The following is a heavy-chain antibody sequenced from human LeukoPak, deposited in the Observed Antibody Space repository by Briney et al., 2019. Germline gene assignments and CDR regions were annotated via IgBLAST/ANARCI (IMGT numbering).Heavy chain of an antibody. CDR3: ARAFWNYDLYYYMDV. CDR2: INPNSGGT. CDR1: GYTFTSYA. V-gene: IGHV1-2*02. D-gene: IGHD1-7*01. J-gene: IGHJ6*03. Sequence: ASVKVSCKASGYTFTSYAMNWVRQAPGQGLEWMGWINPNSGGTNYAQKSQGRVTMTRDTSISTAYMELSRLRSDDTAVYYCARAFWNYDLYYYMDVWGKGTTVTVSS.